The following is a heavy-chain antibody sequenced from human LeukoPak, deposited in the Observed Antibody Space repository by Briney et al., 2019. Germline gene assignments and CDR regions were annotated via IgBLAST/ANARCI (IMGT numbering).Heavy chain of an antibody. J-gene: IGHJ4*02. Sequence: SETLSLTCTVSGGSISSYYWSWIGQPPGKGLEGMGYIYYSGSTNYNPSLKSRVTISVDTSKNQFSLELSSVTAADTAVYYCARVDGGSYQDFDYWGQGTLVTVSS. CDR3: ARVDGGSYQDFDY. V-gene: IGHV4-59*01. CDR1: GGSISSYY. D-gene: IGHD1-26*01. CDR2: IYYSGST.